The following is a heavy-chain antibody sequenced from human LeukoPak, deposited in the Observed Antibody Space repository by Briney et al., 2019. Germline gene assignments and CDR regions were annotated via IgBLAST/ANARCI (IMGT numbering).Heavy chain of an antibody. J-gene: IGHJ4*02. CDR2: INAGNGNT. CDR3: ATVKGGSYYELDY. V-gene: IGHV1-3*01. Sequence: GASVKVSCKASGYTFTSYAMHWVRQAPGQRLEWMGWINAGNGNTKYSQKFQGRVTMTEDTATDTAYMELSSLRSEDTAVYYCATVKGGSYYELDYWGQGTLVTVSS. CDR1: GYTFTSYA. D-gene: IGHD1-26*01.